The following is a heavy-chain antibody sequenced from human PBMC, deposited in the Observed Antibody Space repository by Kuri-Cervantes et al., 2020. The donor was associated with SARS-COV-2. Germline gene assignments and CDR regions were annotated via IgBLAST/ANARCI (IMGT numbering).Heavy chain of an antibody. CDR3: AKDRVGVLDS. CDR1: GFDFSRSA. Sequence: GGSLRLSCAASGFDFSRSAMHWVRQAPGKGLEWVAVISYDGNNKNCTASGKGRFTISRDNSRNTLYLQMRSLRTEDTAFNYCAKDRVGVLDSWGQGTLVTVSS. CDR2: ISYDGNNK. D-gene: IGHD2-8*01. V-gene: IGHV3-30-3*01. J-gene: IGHJ4*02.